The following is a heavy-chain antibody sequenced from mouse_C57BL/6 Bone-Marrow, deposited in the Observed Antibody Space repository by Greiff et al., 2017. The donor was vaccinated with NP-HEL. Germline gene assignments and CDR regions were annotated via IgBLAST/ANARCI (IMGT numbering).Heavy chain of an antibody. Sequence: EVQLQQSVAELVRPGASVKLSCTASGFNIKNTFMHWVKQRPEQGLEWIGRIDPANGNTKYAQKFKGKATITADTSSNTAYLQLSSLTSEDTAIYYCAGYDGNHWYFDVWGTGTTVTVSS. V-gene: IGHV14-3*01. J-gene: IGHJ1*03. D-gene: IGHD1-2*01. CDR2: IDPANGNT. CDR3: AGYDGNHWYFDV. CDR1: GFNIKNTF.